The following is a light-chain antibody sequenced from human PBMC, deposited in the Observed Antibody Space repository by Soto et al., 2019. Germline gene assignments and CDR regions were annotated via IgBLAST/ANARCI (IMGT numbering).Light chain of an antibody. CDR3: SSYAGSNNHYV. J-gene: IGLJ1*01. CDR1: SSDVGGYNY. CDR2: EVS. V-gene: IGLV2-8*01. Sequence: QSALTQPTSASGSPGQSVTISCTGTSSDVGGYNYVSWYQQHPGKAPKLMIYEVSKRPSGVPDRFSGSKSGNTASLTVSGLQAEDEADYDCSSYAGSNNHYVFGTGTKVTVL.